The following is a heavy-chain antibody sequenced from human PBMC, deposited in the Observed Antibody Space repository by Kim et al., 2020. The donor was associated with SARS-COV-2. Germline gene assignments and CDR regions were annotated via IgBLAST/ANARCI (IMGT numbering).Heavy chain of an antibody. V-gene: IGHV4-30-4*01. CDR1: GGSISSSDYY. CDR3: ARAGLWFDP. J-gene: IGHJ5*02. Sequence: SETLSLTCTVSGGSISSSDYYWSWIRQPPGKGLEWIGYIYYSGSTNYNPSLKSRVTISVDTSKNQFSLKLSSVTAADTAVYYCARAGLWFDPWGQGTLVTVSS. CDR2: IYYSGST.